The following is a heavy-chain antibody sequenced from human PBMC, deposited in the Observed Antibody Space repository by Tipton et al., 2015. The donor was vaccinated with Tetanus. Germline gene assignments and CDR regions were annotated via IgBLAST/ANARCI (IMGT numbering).Heavy chain of an antibody. CDR1: GGSIRSDNYY. J-gene: IGHJ4*02. V-gene: IGHV4-61*01. D-gene: IGHD3-3*01. CDR3: ARANYEFPKKGPFDS. CDR2: ISNSGRS. Sequence: TLSLTCTVSGGSIRSDNYYWNWIRQPPGKGLEWLAYISNSGRSNSNYPLKSRITVSQDTSKNQFSLRLTSVTAADTAVYYCARANYEFPKKGPFDSWGQGIPVIVS.